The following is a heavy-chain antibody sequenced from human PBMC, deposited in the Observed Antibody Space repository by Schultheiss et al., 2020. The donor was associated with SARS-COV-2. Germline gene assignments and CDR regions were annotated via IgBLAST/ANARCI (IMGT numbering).Heavy chain of an antibody. CDR1: GGSFSGYY. J-gene: IGHJ6*03. Sequence: SETLSLTCAVYGGSFSGYYWSWIRQPPGKGLEWIGYIYYSGSTNYNTSLKSRVTISVDTSKNQFSLKLSSVTAADTAVYYCAREGSDYYYYYYMDVWGKGTTVTVSS. CDR2: IYYSGST. V-gene: IGHV4-59*01. CDR3: AREGSDYYYYYYMDV.